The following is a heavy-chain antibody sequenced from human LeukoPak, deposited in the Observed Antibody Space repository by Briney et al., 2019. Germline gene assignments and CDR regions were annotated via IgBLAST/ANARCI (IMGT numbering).Heavy chain of an antibody. CDR1: GFTFSSYA. V-gene: IGHV3-23*01. J-gene: IGHJ4*02. CDR3: AKDSGYCSSTSCPIDY. D-gene: IGHD2-2*01. CDR2: ISGSGGST. Sequence: PGGSLRLSCAASGFTFSSYAMSWVRQAPGKGLEWVSAISGSGGSTYYADSVKGRFTISRDNSKNTLYLQMNSLRAEDTAVYYCAKDSGYCSSTSCPIDYWGQGTLVTVSS.